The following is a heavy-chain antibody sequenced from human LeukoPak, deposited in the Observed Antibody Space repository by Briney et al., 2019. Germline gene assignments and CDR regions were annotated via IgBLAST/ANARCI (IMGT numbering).Heavy chain of an antibody. CDR1: GFTVSSNY. D-gene: IGHD6-13*01. J-gene: IGHJ4*02. CDR3: AKVRQHSSSWSIDY. Sequence: GGSLRLSCAASGFTVSSNYMSWVRQAPGKGLEWVSVIYSGGSTYYADSVKGRFTISRDNSKNTLYLQMNSLRAEDTAVYYCAKVRQHSSSWSIDYWGQGTLVTVSS. V-gene: IGHV3-66*01. CDR2: IYSGGST.